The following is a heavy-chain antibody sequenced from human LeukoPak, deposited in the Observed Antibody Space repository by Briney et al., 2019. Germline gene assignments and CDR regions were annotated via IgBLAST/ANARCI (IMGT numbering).Heavy chain of an antibody. CDR1: GGSISSYY. D-gene: IGHD3-10*01. CDR3: ARLGHWFDFDY. Sequence: SETLSLTCTVSGGSISSYYWSWIRQPAGKGLVWIGRIYTSGSTNYNPSLKSRVTVSVDTSKNQFSLKLSSVTAANTAVYYCARLGHWFDFDYWGQGTLVTVSS. J-gene: IGHJ4*02. CDR2: IYTSGST. V-gene: IGHV4-4*07.